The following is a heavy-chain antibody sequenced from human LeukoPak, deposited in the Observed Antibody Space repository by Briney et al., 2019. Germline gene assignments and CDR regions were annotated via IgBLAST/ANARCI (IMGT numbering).Heavy chain of an antibody. CDR3: ARDPYNGGYGASYYYYMDV. J-gene: IGHJ6*03. CDR1: GFTVSSNY. Sequence: GGSLRLSCAASGFTVSSNYMSWVRQAPGKGLEWVSVIYSGGSTYYADSVKGRFTISRDNSKNTLYLQMNSLRAEDTAIYYCARDPYNGGYGASYYYYMDVWGKGTTVTISS. V-gene: IGHV3-53*01. D-gene: IGHD1-26*01. CDR2: IYSGGST.